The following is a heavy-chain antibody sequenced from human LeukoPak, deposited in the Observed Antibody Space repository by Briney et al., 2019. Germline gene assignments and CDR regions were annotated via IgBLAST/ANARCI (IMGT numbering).Heavy chain of an antibody. D-gene: IGHD2-2*01. CDR2: IYYSGST. J-gene: IGHJ5*02. CDR1: GGSISSGDYY. CDR3: ARSIVVVQAHQGWFDP. Sequence: PSQTLSLTCTVSGGSISSGDYYWSWIRQPPGKGLEWIGYIYYSGSTYYNPSLKSRVTISVDTSKNQFSLKLSSVTAADTAVYYCARSIVVVQAHQGWFDPWGQGTLVTVSS. V-gene: IGHV4-30-4*01.